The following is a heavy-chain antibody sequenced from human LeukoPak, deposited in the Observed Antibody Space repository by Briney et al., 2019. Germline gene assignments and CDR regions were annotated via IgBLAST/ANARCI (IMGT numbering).Heavy chain of an antibody. CDR2: INPNSGGT. J-gene: IGHJ4*02. CDR3: ARVGSYSSSSNFDY. D-gene: IGHD6-6*01. V-gene: IGHV1-2*02. Sequence: ASVKVSCKASGYTFTGYYMHWVRQAPGQGLEWMGWINPNSGGTNYAQKFQGRVTMTRDTSISTAYMELSRLRSDDTAVYYCARVGSYSSSSNFDYWGQGTLVTVSS. CDR1: GYTFTGYY.